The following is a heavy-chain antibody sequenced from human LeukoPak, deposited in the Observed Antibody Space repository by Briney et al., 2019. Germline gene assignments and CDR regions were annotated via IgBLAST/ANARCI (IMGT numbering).Heavy chain of an antibody. J-gene: IGHJ1*01. D-gene: IGHD6-6*01. CDR3: ARDSSSPKYSSSPGGIFQH. CDR2: IIPILGTA. CDR1: GGTFSSYA. Sequence: ASVKVSCKASGGTFSSYAISWVRQAPGQGLEWMGRIIPILGTANYAQKFQGRVTITADESTSTAYMELSSLRSEDTAVYYCARDSSSPKYSSSPGGIFQHWGQGTLVTVSS. V-gene: IGHV1-69*11.